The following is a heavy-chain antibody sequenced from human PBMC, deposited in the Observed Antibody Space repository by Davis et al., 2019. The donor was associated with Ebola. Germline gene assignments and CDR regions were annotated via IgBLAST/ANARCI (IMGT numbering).Heavy chain of an antibody. CDR1: GDSINNYL. CDR3: ARHGIRGDEIVVVPAAIER. CDR2: ISFTGTT. D-gene: IGHD2-2*02. J-gene: IGHJ4*02. V-gene: IGHV4-59*08. Sequence: MPSETLSLTCTVSGDSINNYLWGWTRQAPGKGLEWIGYISFTGTTTYNPSLESRVTMSIDMTNNQFSLKLSSVTAADTAVYYCARHGIRGDEIVVVPAAIERWGQGTLVTVSS.